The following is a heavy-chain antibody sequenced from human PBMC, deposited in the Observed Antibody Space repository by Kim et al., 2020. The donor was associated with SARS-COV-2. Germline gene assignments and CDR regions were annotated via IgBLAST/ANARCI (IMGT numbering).Heavy chain of an antibody. CDR2: INPHTGET. J-gene: IGHJ4*02. CDR1: AYSFTDFY. D-gene: IGHD1-20*01. V-gene: IGHV1-2*02. CDR3: ARAIAITAGVFDY. Sequence: ASVKVSCKASAYSFTDFYIHWVRQAPGQGLEWMGWINPHTGETNQAERFQGRVTGTRARSFSTVYMELNRLTSDDTAVYYCARAIAITAGVFDYWGQGTQVTVTS.